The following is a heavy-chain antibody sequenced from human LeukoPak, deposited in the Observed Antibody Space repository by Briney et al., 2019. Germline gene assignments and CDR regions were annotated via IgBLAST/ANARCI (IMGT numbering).Heavy chain of an antibody. J-gene: IGHJ4*02. V-gene: IGHV3-23*01. D-gene: IGHD6-6*01. CDR1: GFTFSSYA. CDR3: AKVLASSIAARPIGY. CDR2: ISGSGGST. Sequence: GGSLRLSCAASGFTFSSYAMSWVRQAPGKGLEWVSAISGSGGSTYYADSVKGWFTISRDNSKNTLYLQMNSLRAEDTAVYYCAKVLASSIAARPIGYWGQGTLVTVSS.